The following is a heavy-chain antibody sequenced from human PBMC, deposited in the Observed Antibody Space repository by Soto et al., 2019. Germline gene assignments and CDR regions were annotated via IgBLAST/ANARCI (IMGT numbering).Heavy chain of an antibody. V-gene: IGHV3-30-3*02. Sequence: QSGGSLRLSCAASGFTFSSYAMHWVRQAPGKGLEWVAVISYDGSNKYYADSVKGRFTISRDNSKNTLYLQMNSLRAEDTAVYYCAKRAAGTSFDYWGQGTLVTVSS. CDR1: GFTFSSYA. CDR2: ISYDGSNK. D-gene: IGHD6-13*01. J-gene: IGHJ4*02. CDR3: AKRAAGTSFDY.